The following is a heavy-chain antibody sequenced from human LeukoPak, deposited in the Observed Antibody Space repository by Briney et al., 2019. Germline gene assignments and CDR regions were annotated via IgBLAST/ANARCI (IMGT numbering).Heavy chain of an antibody. CDR2: INHNGNVN. Sequence: GGSLRLSCAASGFTFSTYAMSWVRQAPGKGLEWVASINHNGNVNYYVDSVKGRFTISRDNAKNSLYLQMSNLRAEDTAVYFCARGGGLDVWGQGATVTVSS. V-gene: IGHV3-7*03. CDR3: ARGGGLDV. J-gene: IGHJ6*02. D-gene: IGHD3-16*01. CDR1: GFTFSTYA.